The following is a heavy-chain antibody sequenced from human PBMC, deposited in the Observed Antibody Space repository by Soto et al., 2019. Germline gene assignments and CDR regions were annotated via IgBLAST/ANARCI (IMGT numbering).Heavy chain of an antibody. CDR3: ARLVGWYSSGWYYYYGMDV. CDR1: GGSISSSSYY. D-gene: IGHD6-19*01. V-gene: IGHV4-39*01. J-gene: IGHJ6*02. Sequence: PSETLSLTCTVSGGSISSSSYYWGWIRQPPGKGLEWIGSIYYSGSTYYNPSLKSRVTISVDTSKNQFSLKLSSVTAADTAVYYCARLVGWYSSGWYYYYGMDVWGQGTTVTVSS. CDR2: IYYSGST.